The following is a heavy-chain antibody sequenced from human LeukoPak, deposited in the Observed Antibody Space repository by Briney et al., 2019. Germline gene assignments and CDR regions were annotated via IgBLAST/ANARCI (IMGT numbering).Heavy chain of an antibody. Sequence: GGSLRLSCTASGFSFGGYAMSWVRQAPGKGLEWVGFIRSKAYGGTTEYAASVKGRFTISRDDSKSIAYLQMNSLKTEDTAVYYCTRILCSAGRCYSPYFYYGMDVWGQGTTVTVSS. J-gene: IGHJ6*02. CDR2: IRSKAYGGTT. CDR1: GFSFGGYA. D-gene: IGHD2-15*01. CDR3: TRILCSAGRCYSPYFYYGMDV. V-gene: IGHV3-49*04.